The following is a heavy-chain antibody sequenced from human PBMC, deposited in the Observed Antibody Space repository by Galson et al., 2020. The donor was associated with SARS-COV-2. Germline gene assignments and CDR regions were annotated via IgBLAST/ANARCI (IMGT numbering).Heavy chain of an antibody. V-gene: IGHV4-34*01. CDR3: ARGPGYCSSTSCYEGGEDYYYGMDV. CDR2: INHSGST. D-gene: IGHD2-2*01. J-gene: IGHJ6*02. Sequence: SETLSLTCAVYGGSFSGYYWSWIRQPPGKGLEWIGEINHSGSTNYNPSLKSRVTISVDTSKNQFSLKLSSVTAADTAVYYCARGPGYCSSTSCYEGGEDYYYGMDVWGQGTTVTVSS. CDR1: GGSFSGYY.